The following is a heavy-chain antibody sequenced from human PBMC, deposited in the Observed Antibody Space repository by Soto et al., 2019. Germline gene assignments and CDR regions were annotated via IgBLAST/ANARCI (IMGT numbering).Heavy chain of an antibody. Sequence: GASVKVSCKASGGTFSSYAISWVRQAPGQGLEWMGGIIPIFGTANYAQKFQGRVTITADESTSTAYMELSSLRSEDTAVYYCARFAYNWNGLFDYWGQGTLVTVSS. CDR1: GGTFSSYA. CDR3: ARFAYNWNGLFDY. V-gene: IGHV1-69*13. CDR2: IIPIFGTA. J-gene: IGHJ4*02. D-gene: IGHD1-1*01.